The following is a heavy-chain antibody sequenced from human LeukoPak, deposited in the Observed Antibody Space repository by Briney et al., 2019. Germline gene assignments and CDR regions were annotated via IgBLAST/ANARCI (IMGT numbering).Heavy chain of an antibody. CDR2: INHSGST. D-gene: IGHD1-26*01. V-gene: IGHV4-34*01. Sequence: SETLSLTCTVYGGSFSGYYWSWIRQPPGKGLEWIGEINHSGSTNYNPSLKSRVTISLDTSKNQFSLKLSSVTPDDTAVYYCATGLSGTLHTFDIWGQGTVVTVSS. J-gene: IGHJ3*02. CDR1: GGSFSGYY. CDR3: ATGLSGTLHTFDI.